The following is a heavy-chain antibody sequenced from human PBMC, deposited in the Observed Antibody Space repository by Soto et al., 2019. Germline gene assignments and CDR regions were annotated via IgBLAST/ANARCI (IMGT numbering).Heavy chain of an antibody. CDR3: ARFLGGSGPRDWFDP. D-gene: IGHD3-10*01. J-gene: IGHJ5*02. Sequence: TGGSLILSCAASGFTFSSYSMNWVRQAPGKGLEWVSSISSSSSYIYYADSVKGRFTISRDNAKNSLYLQMNSLRAEDTAVYYCARFLGGSGPRDWFDPWGQGTLVTVSS. CDR1: GFTFSSYS. V-gene: IGHV3-21*01. CDR2: ISSSSSYI.